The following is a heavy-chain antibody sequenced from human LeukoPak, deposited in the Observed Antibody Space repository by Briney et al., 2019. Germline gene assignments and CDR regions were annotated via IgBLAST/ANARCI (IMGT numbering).Heavy chain of an antibody. CDR1: GFTFSSYS. J-gene: IGHJ3*02. V-gene: IGHV3-66*01. CDR3: ARDISSGYYDAFDI. CDR2: IYSGGST. Sequence: QAGGSLRLSCAASGFTFSSYSMNWVRQAPGKGLEWVPIIYSGGSTYYADSVKGRFTISRDNSKNTLYLQMNSLRAEDTAVYYCARDISSGYYDAFDIWGQGTMVTVSS. D-gene: IGHD3-22*01.